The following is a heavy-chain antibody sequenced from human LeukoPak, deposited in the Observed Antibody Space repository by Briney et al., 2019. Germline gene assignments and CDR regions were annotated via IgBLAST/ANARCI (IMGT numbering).Heavy chain of an antibody. CDR2: IYYSGST. CDR1: GGSISSYY. J-gene: IGHJ1*01. Sequence: SETLSLTCTVSGGSISSYYWSWIRQPPGKGLEWIGYIYYSGSTNYNPSLKSRVTISVYTSKNQFSLKLSSVTAADTAVYYCARLKYYYDSSGYRAQYFQHWGQGTLVTVSS. V-gene: IGHV4-59*01. CDR3: ARLKYYYDSSGYRAQYFQH. D-gene: IGHD3-22*01.